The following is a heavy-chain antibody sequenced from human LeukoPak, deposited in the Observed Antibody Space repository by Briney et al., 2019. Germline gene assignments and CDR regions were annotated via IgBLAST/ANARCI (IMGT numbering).Heavy chain of an antibody. CDR3: ARARDYRASDI. D-gene: IGHD4-11*01. J-gene: IGHJ3*02. CDR1: GGSISSGGYS. V-gene: IGHV4-30-2*01. CDR2: IYHSGST. Sequence: SETLSLTCAVSGGSISSGGYSWSWIRQPPGKGLEWIGYIYHSGSTYYNPTLKSRVTISVDRSKNQFSLKLSSVTAADTAVYYCARARDYRASDIWGQGTMVTVSS.